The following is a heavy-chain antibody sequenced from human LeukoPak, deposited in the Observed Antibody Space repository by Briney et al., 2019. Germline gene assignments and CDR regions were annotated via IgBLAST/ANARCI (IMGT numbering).Heavy chain of an antibody. D-gene: IGHD3-22*01. V-gene: IGHV4-59*01. J-gene: IGHJ6*03. Sequence: PSETLSLTCTVPGGSISSYYWSWIRQPPGKGLEWIGYIYYSGSTNYNPSLKSRVTISVDTSKNQFSLKLSSVTAADTAVYYCARFYDSSGYYNYYYYMDVWGKGTTVTVSS. CDR1: GGSISSYY. CDR2: IYYSGST. CDR3: ARFYDSSGYYNYYYYMDV.